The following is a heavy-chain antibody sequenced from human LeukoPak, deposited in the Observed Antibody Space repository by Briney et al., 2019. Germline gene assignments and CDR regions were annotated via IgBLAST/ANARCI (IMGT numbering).Heavy chain of an antibody. CDR3: ERMRHGDYFDY. D-gene: IGHD4-17*01. CDR2: ISYTYSGTT. Sequence: SETLSLTCTVSGGSFSSCIYYWSWIRQPPGKGLEWIGYISYTYSGTTNYNPSLKSLITISVDTYKNQFSLKLSSVTAADAAVYYCERMRHGDYFDYWGQGTRVTVSS. CDR1: GGSFSSCIYY. J-gene: IGHJ4*02. V-gene: IGHV4-61*01.